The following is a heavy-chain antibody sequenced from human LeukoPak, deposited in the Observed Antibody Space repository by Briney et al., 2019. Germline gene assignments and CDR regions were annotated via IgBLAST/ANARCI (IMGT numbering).Heavy chain of an antibody. CDR3: AKDAPYYGSGSYSAY. V-gene: IGHV3-30*02. D-gene: IGHD3-10*01. J-gene: IGHJ4*02. Sequence: GGSLRLSCAASGFTFSSYGMHWVRQAPGKGLEWVAFIRYDGSNKYYADSVKGRFTISRDNSKNTLYLQMNSLRAEDTAVYYCAKDAPYYGSGSYSAYWGQGTLVTVSS. CDR2: IRYDGSNK. CDR1: GFTFSSYG.